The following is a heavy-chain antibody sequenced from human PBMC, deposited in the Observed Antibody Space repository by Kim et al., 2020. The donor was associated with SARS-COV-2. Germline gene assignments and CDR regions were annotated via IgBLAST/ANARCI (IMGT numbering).Heavy chain of an antibody. D-gene: IGHD4-17*01. V-gene: IGHV4-59*01. Sequence: SETLSLTCTVSGGSISRYYWNWIRQPPGKGLEWIGYFHDSGGTKYNPSLKSRLTISVDTSKNQFSLKLTSVRAADTAVYYCARGDYGDPNYYYGLDVWG. CDR1: GGSISRYY. CDR3: ARGDYGDPNYYYGLDV. J-gene: IGHJ6*01. CDR2: FHDSGGT.